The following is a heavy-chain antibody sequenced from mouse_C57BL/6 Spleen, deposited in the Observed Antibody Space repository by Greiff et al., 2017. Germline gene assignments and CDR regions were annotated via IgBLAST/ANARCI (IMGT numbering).Heavy chain of an antibody. CDR2: IHPNSGST. CDR3: ASHLYYDYAGFAD. CDR1: GYTFTSYW. Sequence: QVQLQQPGAELVKPGASVKLSCKASGYTFTSYWMHWVKQRPGQGLEWIGMIHPNSGSTNYNEKFKSKATLTVDKSSSTAYMQLSSLTSEDSAVYYCASHLYYDYAGFADWGQGTLVTVSA. J-gene: IGHJ3*01. V-gene: IGHV1-64*01. D-gene: IGHD2-4*01.